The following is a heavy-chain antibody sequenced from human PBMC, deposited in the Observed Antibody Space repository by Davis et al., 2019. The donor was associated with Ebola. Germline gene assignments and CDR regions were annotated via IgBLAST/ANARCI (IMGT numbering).Heavy chain of an antibody. V-gene: IGHV3-53*01. J-gene: IGHJ6*02. Sequence: GGSLRLSCEASGFDVSSYYMNWVRQAPGKGLEWVSVIYSGGDTYYTDSVKGRFTISRDSSKKTVYLQLNSLTPKDSALYYCARDSFPEDGMDVWGQGTTVTVSS. CDR2: IYSGGDT. CDR1: GFDVSSYY. CDR3: ARDSFPEDGMDV.